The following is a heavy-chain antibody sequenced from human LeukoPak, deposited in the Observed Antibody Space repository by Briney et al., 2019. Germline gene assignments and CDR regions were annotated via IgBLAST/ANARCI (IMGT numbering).Heavy chain of an antibody. V-gene: IGHV1-2*02. CDR1: GYTFTGYY. J-gene: IGHJ6*02. CDR3: VSGSYGVSANGMDV. D-gene: IGHD1-1*01. Sequence: ASVKVSCKASGYTFTGYYMNWVRQAPGQGLEWMGWINPNTGDINYAQKFQGGVTMTRDTSISTAYMGLTILRSNDTAVYYCVSGSYGVSANGMDVWGQGTMVTVSS. CDR2: INPNTGDI.